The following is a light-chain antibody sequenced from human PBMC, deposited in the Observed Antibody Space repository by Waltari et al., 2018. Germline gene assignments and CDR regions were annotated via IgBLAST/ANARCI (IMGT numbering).Light chain of an antibody. V-gene: IGKV1-12*01. CDR2: AAS. CDR3: QQANTFPYT. Sequence: DIQMTQPPSSVSASVGDRVTITCRASQDVSNWLAWYQQKPGKAPKFLIYAASSLQRGVPSRFSGSGSGTDFTLTISSLQPDDFATYYCQQANTFPYTFGQGTKVEIK. CDR1: QDVSNW. J-gene: IGKJ2*01.